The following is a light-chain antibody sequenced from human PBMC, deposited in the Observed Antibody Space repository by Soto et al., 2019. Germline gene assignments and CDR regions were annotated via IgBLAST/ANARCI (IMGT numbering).Light chain of an antibody. CDR2: KAA. V-gene: IGKV1-5*03. CDR3: QHYHSYSEA. J-gene: IGKJ1*01. Sequence: DIQMTQSPATLSWSLGERVTLTCLASQTISSGLTWYQQKPGKAPKLLIYKAATLKSGVTSGLIGSGAGTAFTLPISSLQQDDVVTDYCQHYHSYSEAFGQGTKVDIK. CDR1: QTISSG.